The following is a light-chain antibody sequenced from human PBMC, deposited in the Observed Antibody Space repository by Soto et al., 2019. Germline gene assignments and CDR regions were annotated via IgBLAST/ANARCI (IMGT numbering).Light chain of an antibody. CDR1: QSVSSN. CDR3: QQYGSSPLT. CDR2: GAS. V-gene: IGKV3-20*01. Sequence: EIVMTQSPATLSVSPGERATLSCRASQSVSSNLAWYQKKPGQAPRLLIYGASSRATGIPDRFSGSGSGTDFTLTISRLEPEDFAVYYCQQYGSSPLTFGGGTKVDIK. J-gene: IGKJ4*01.